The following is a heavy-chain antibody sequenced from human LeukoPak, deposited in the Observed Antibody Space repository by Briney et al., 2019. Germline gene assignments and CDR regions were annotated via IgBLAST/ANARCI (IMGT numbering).Heavy chain of an antibody. D-gene: IGHD1-26*01. CDR2: IYSGGST. J-gene: IGHJ4*02. CDR3: ARGLMWELGDY. V-gene: IGHV3-53*01. CDR1: GFTVSSNY. Sequence: GGSLRLSCAASGFTVSSNYMSWVRQTPGKGLEWVSVIYSGGSTYYADSVKGRFTISRDNSKNTLYLQMNSLRAEDTAVYYCARGLMWELGDYWGQGTLVTVSS.